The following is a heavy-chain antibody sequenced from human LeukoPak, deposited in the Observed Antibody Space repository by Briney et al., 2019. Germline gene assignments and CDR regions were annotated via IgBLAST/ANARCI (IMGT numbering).Heavy chain of an antibody. Sequence: GASVKVSCKASGYTFTGYYMHWVRQPPGQGLEWMGWINPNSGGTYYAQKFQGRVTMTSDTSISTAYMELSRLRSDNTAVYYCARGGYTYYYDSRVYDAFDIWGQGTMVTVSS. D-gene: IGHD3-22*01. CDR3: ARGGYTYYYDSRVYDAFDI. CDR2: INPNSGGT. V-gene: IGHV1-2*02. CDR1: GYTFTGYY. J-gene: IGHJ3*02.